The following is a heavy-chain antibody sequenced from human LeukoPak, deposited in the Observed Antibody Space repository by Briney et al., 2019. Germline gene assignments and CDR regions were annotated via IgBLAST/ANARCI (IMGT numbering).Heavy chain of an antibody. CDR3: ANAESGSYHFDN. V-gene: IGHV3-23*01. J-gene: IGHJ4*02. CDR2: IGAAGVHT. CDR1: GLSFSYYG. D-gene: IGHD3-16*02. Sequence: GGTLRLSCAASGLSFSYYGMSWVRQAPGKGLEWVSTIGAAGVHTFYSDSVKGRFTISRDNSKNTLYLQMNTLRAEDTAVFYCANAESGSYHFDNWGQGTLVTVSS.